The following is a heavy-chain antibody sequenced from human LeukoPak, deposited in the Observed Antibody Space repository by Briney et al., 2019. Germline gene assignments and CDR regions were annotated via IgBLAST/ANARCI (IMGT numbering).Heavy chain of an antibody. Sequence: GGSLRLSCAASGFTFGDYYMSWIRQAPGKGLEWVSYISSSCSYTNYADSVKGRFTISRDDAKNSLYLQMNSLRAEDTAVYYCASHGEGRSYYYGMDVWGQGTTVTVSS. CDR2: ISSSCSYT. D-gene: IGHD4-17*01. J-gene: IGHJ6*02. CDR3: ASHGEGRSYYYGMDV. V-gene: IGHV3-11*06. CDR1: GFTFGDYY.